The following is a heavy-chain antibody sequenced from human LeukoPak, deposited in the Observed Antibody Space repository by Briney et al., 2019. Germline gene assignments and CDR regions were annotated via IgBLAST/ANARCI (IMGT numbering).Heavy chain of an antibody. CDR1: GGSISFYY. Sequence: SETLSLTCTVSGGSISFYYWSWIRQPPGKGLEWIGYIYYSGSTNYNPSLKSRVTISVDTSKNQFSLKLSSVTAADTAVYYCARTPNYYGSGSYWFDYWGQGTLVTVSS. CDR2: IYYSGST. CDR3: ARTPNYYGSGSYWFDY. V-gene: IGHV4-59*01. D-gene: IGHD3-10*01. J-gene: IGHJ4*02.